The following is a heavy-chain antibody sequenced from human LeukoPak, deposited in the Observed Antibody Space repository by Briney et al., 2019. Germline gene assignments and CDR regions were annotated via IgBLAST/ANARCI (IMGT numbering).Heavy chain of an antibody. CDR3: ARDFFPQWLTPHDASDI. Sequence: ASVKVSCKASGYTFTSYGISWVRQAPGQGLEWMGWISAHNGNTNYAQKLQGRVTMTTDTSTSTAYMELRSLRSDDAAVYYCARDFFPQWLTPHDASDIWGQGTMVTVSS. V-gene: IGHV1-18*01. CDR2: ISAHNGNT. J-gene: IGHJ3*02. D-gene: IGHD6-19*01. CDR1: GYTFTSYG.